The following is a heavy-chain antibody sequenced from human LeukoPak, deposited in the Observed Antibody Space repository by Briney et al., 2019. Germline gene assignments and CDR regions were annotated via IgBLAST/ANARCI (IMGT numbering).Heavy chain of an antibody. CDR3: ARGIPYYYDSSGYYYLDY. J-gene: IGHJ4*02. D-gene: IGHD3-22*01. V-gene: IGHV4-34*01. CDR1: GGSFSGYY. Sequence: SETLSLTCAVYGGSFSGYYWSWIRQPPGKGLEWIGEINHSGSTNYNPSLKSRVTISVDTSKNQFSLKLSSVTDADTAVYYCARGIPYYYDSSGYYYLDYWGQGTLVTVSS. CDR2: INHSGST.